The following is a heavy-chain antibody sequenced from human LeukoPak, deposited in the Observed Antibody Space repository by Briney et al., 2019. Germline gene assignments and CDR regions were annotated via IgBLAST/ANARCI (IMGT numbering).Heavy chain of an antibody. D-gene: IGHD2-2*01. J-gene: IGHJ6*02. CDR3: AREVGYCSSTSCSAQYYYYYYGMDV. CDR2: IYHSGST. Sequence: SETLSLTCAVSGGSISSSNWWSWVRQPPGKGLEWIGEIYHSGSTNYNPSLKSRVTISVDKSKNQFSLKLSSVTAADTAVYYCAREVGYCSSTSCSAQYYYYYYGMDVWGQGTTVTVSS. V-gene: IGHV4-4*02. CDR1: GGSISSSNW.